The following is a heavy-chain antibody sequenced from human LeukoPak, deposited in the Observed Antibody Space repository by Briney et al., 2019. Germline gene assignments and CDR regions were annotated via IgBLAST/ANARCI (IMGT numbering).Heavy chain of an antibody. CDR2: ISAYNGNT. CDR1: GYTFTSYG. J-gene: IGHJ4*02. CDR3: ARTYCSGGSCYGFDY. V-gene: IGHV1-18*01. D-gene: IGHD2-15*01. Sequence: ASVKVSCKASGYTFTSYGISWVRQAPGQGLEWMGWISAYNGNTNYARKLQGRVTMTTDTSTSTAYMELRSLRSDDTAVYYCARTYCSGGSCYGFDYWAREPWSPSPQ.